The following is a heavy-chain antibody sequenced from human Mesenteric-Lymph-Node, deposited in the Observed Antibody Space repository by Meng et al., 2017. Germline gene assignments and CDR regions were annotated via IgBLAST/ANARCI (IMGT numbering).Heavy chain of an antibody. CDR2: IYHSGST. D-gene: IGHD2-21*02. J-gene: IGHJ4*02. Sequence: QVQLQESGPGLVKPSQTLSLTCTVSGGSISSSNYYWSWVRQPPGKGLEWIGEIYHSGSTNYNPSLKSRVTISVDKSKNQFSLKLSSVTAADTAVYYCARVVTALWGYYFDYWGQGTLVTVSS. CDR3: ARVVTALWGYYFDY. CDR1: GGSISSSNYY. V-gene: IGHV4-4*02.